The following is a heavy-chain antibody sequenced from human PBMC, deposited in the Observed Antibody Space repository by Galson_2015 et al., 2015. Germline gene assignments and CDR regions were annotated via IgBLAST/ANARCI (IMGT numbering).Heavy chain of an antibody. D-gene: IGHD1-1*01. J-gene: IGHJ4*02. CDR2: ISYDTNEK. CDR1: GFTFRNYG. V-gene: IGHV3-33*01. CDR3: ARDAYNYYDY. Sequence: SLRLSCAASGFTFRNYGMHWVRQAPGKGLEWVAYISYDTNEKLSGDSVQGRFTGSRDNSKNMLYLQLNCLRADDTAVYYCARDAYNYYDYWGQGSLVTVSS.